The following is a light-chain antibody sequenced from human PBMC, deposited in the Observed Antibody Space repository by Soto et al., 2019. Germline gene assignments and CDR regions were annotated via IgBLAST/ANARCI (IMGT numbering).Light chain of an antibody. CDR1: SSNIGAGFD. CDR3: QSYDSSLSGSNV. Sequence: QSVLTQPPSVSGAPGQTVTISCTGSSSNIGAGFDVHWYQQLPGTAPRLLIYANSNRPSGVPDRFSGSRSGSSASLAITGLQAEDEADYYCQSYDSSLSGSNVFGTGTKVTVL. CDR2: ANS. J-gene: IGLJ1*01. V-gene: IGLV1-40*01.